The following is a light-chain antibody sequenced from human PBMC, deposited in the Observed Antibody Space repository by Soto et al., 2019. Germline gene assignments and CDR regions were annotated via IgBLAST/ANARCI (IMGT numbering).Light chain of an antibody. Sequence: QLTQSPSSLSASVGDRVTIPCRASQDISTYLAWYQQKPGKAPKLLIYDASTLESGVPSRFSGRGSGTDFTLTISSLQPEDFATYYCQQFKTYPLTFGGGTRVDIK. CDR2: DAS. CDR3: QQFKTYPLT. V-gene: IGKV1-13*02. J-gene: IGKJ4*01. CDR1: QDISTY.